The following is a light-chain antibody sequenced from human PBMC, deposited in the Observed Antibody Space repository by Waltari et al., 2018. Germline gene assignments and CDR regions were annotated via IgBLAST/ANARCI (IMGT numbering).Light chain of an antibody. V-gene: IGKV3-15*01. CDR1: ESISNN. Sequence: EIVMTQSPATLSVSPGERATLACRANESISNNLAWYQQKPGRAPRLLIYRASTGATGIPAMLSGSGSGTEFTLTIGSLQSEDFAVYYCQQYNSWPRTFGQGTKVEIK. CDR2: RAS. J-gene: IGKJ1*01. CDR3: QQYNSWPRT.